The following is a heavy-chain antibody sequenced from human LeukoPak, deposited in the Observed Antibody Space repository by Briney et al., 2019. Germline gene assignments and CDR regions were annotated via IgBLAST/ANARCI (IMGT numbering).Heavy chain of an antibody. J-gene: IGHJ4*02. CDR1: GFTFDDYA. D-gene: IGHD5-12*01. CDR2: INWNSDSI. V-gene: IGHV3-9*01. Sequence: PGRSLRLSCAVSGFTFDDYAMHWVRQVPGKGLEWVSGINWNSDSIGYADSVKGRFTASRDNAKNSLYLQMNSLRAEDTAFYYCAINGGGDSGYGNFDYGGQGTLVTVSS. CDR3: AINGGGDSGYGNFDY.